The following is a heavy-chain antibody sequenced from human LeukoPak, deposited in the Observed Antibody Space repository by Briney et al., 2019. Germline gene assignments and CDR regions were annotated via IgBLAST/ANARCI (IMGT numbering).Heavy chain of an antibody. Sequence: GASVKVSCKASGGTFSSYAISWVRQAPGQGLEWMGGIIPIFGTANYAQKFQGRVTITTDESTSTAYMELSSLRSEDTAVYYCARKLGYSYGPPARDWFDPWGQGTLVTVSS. J-gene: IGHJ5*02. CDR2: IIPIFGTA. CDR3: ARKLGYSYGPPARDWFDP. V-gene: IGHV1-69*05. CDR1: GGTFSSYA. D-gene: IGHD5-18*01.